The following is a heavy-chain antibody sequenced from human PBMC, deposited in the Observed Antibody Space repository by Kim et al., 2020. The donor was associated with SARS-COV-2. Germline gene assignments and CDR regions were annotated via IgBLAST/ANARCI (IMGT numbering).Heavy chain of an antibody. CDR2: IIPIFGTA. Sequence: SVKVSCKASGGTFSSYAISWVRQAPGQGLEWMGGIIPIFGTANYAQKFQGRVTITADESTSTAYMELSSLRSEDTAVYYCARVDWGYGGNSGNYYYYGMDVWGQGTTVTVSS. CDR3: ARVDWGYGGNSGNYYYYGMDV. J-gene: IGHJ6*02. V-gene: IGHV1-69*13. D-gene: IGHD4-17*01. CDR1: GGTFSSYA.